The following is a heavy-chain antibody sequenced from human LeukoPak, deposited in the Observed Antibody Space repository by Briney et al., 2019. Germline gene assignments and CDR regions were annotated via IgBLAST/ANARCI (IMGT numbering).Heavy chain of an antibody. CDR1: GFTFSSYA. Sequence: GGSLRLSCAASGFTFSSYAMSWVRQAPGKGLEWVSAISGSGGSTYYADSVKGRFTISRDNSKNTLYLQMNSLRAEDTAVYYCAKLFRYYYDSSGPRGIVYWGQGTLVTVSS. V-gene: IGHV3-23*01. CDR2: ISGSGGST. CDR3: AKLFRYYYDSSGPRGIVY. J-gene: IGHJ4*02. D-gene: IGHD3-22*01.